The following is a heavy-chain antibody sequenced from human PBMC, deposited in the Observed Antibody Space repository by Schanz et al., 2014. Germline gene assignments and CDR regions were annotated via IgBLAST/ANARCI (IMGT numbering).Heavy chain of an antibody. Sequence: EVQLVESGGGVVHPGGSLRLSCAASGFTFSSYWMHLVRQAPGKGLVWVSRIQSDGSITTYADSVKGRFAISRDNAKNTLYLQMNSLGAEDTAVYYCARATYYHVSGSYYGNFDSWGQGTLVTVSS. CDR3: ARATYYHVSGSYYGNFDS. V-gene: IGHV3-74*01. CDR2: IQSDGSIT. CDR1: GFTFSSYW. D-gene: IGHD3-10*01. J-gene: IGHJ4*02.